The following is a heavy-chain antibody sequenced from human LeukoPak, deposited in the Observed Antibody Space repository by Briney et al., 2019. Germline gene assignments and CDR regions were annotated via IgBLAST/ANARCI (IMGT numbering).Heavy chain of an antibody. CDR1: GFTVSNNY. J-gene: IGHJ4*02. CDR2: ISSSGTTI. D-gene: IGHD4-17*01. Sequence: PGGSLRLSCAASGFTVSNNYMSWVRQAPGKGLEWVSYISSSGTTIYSADSVKGRFTISRDNAKNSLYLQMNSLRAEDTAVYYCARDPSYGDFALSDYWGQGTLVTVSS. V-gene: IGHV3-11*04. CDR3: ARDPSYGDFALSDY.